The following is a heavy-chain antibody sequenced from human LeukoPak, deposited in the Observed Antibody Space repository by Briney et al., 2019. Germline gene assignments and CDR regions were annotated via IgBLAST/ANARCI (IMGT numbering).Heavy chain of an antibody. J-gene: IGHJ4*02. D-gene: IGHD3-16*01. CDR3: ATSGGTLGPTNYFAY. V-gene: IGHV4-34*01. CDR2: INHSGST. CDR1: GESFSGYY. Sequence: SETLSLTCAVYGESFSGYYWSWIRQPPGKGLEWIGEINHSGSTNYNPSLKSRVTISVDTSKNQFSLKLTSVTAADTAVYYCATSGGTLGPTNYFAYWGQGTLVTVSS.